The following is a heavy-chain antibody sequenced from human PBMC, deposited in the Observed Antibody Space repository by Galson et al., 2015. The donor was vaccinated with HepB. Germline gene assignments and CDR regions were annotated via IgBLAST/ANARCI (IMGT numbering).Heavy chain of an antibody. V-gene: IGHV3-30-3*01. CDR1: GFAFNTYT. CDR3: ARDAMGRGSGSYSAFDY. CDR2: ISSAGTTQ. J-gene: IGHJ4*02. Sequence: SLRLSCAASGFAFNTYTMQWVCQAPGKGLEWVATISSAGTTQYYADSVKGRFTSSRDNSKNLVYLQMNSLGAEDTAVYYCARDAMGRGSGSYSAFDYWGQGTLVTVSS. D-gene: IGHD1-26*01.